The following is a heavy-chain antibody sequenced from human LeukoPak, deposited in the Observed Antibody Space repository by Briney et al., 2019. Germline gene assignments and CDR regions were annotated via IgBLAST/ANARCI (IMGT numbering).Heavy chain of an antibody. Sequence: SETLSLTCTVSGGSISSGDYYWSWIRQPPGKGLEWIGYIYYSGSTYYNPSLKSRVTISVDTSKNQFSLKLSSVTAADTAAYYCARDLRYCSGGSCYPDAFDIWGQGTMVTVSS. D-gene: IGHD2-15*01. J-gene: IGHJ3*02. CDR3: ARDLRYCSGGSCYPDAFDI. V-gene: IGHV4-30-4*08. CDR1: GGSISSGDYY. CDR2: IYYSGST.